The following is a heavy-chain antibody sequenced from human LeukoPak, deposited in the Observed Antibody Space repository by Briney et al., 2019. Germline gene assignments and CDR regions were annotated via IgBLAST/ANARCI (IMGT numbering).Heavy chain of an antibody. Sequence: PGRPLRLSCAASGFTFSSYGMHWVRQAPGKGLEWVAVIWYDGSNKYYADSVKGRFTISRDNSKNTLYLQMNSLRAEDTAVYYCARDRGTVVVFDYWGQGTLVTVSS. CDR2: IWYDGSNK. CDR3: ARDRGTVVVFDY. CDR1: GFTFSSYG. V-gene: IGHV3-33*01. D-gene: IGHD4-23*01. J-gene: IGHJ4*02.